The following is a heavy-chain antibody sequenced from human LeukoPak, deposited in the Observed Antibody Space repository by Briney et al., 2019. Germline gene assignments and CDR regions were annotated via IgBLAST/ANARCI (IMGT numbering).Heavy chain of an antibody. D-gene: IGHD3-16*02. CDR1: GGSISNHY. Sequence: SETLSLTCNVSGGSISNHYWSWIRQPAGKGLEWIGRIYFSGSTMYNPSLKSRPAMSVDTSKNQFSLRLNSLTAADTAVYYCARETYLIGWYFDLWGRGTLVTVSS. V-gene: IGHV4-4*07. CDR3: ARETYLIGWYFDL. J-gene: IGHJ2*01. CDR2: IYFSGST.